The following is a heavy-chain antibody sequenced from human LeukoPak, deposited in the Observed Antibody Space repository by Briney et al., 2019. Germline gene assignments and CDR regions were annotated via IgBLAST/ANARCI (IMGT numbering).Heavy chain of an antibody. CDR2: IDHSGST. CDR3: ARGRRDGYTGYFDY. V-gene: IGHV4-34*01. Sequence: SETLSLTCAVYGGSFSGYYWSWIRQPPGKGLEWIGEIDHSGSTNYNPSLKSRVTISVDTSKNQFSLKLSSVTAADTAVYYCARGRRDGYTGYFDYWGQGTLVTVSS. CDR1: GGSFSGYY. J-gene: IGHJ4*02. D-gene: IGHD5-24*01.